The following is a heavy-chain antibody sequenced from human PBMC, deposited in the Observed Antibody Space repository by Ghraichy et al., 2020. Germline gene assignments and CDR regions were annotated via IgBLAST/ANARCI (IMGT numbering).Heavy chain of an antibody. CDR2: IYYSGST. V-gene: IGHV4-61*01. CDR1: GGSVSSGSYC. Sequence: SETLSLTCTVSGGSVSSGSYCWSWIRQPPGKGLEWIGYIYYSGSTNYNPSLKSRVTMSVDTSKNQFSLKLSSVTAADTAVYYCASWGGSRGGVGPGDAFDIWGQGTMVTVSS. J-gene: IGHJ3*02. CDR3: ASWGGSRGGVGPGDAFDI. D-gene: IGHD2-8*02.